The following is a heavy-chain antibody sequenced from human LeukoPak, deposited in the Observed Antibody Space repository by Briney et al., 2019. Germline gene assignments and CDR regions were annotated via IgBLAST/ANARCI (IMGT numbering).Heavy chain of an antibody. J-gene: IGHJ4*02. V-gene: IGHV3-48*03. CDR3: AKVSLDTAMENFDY. D-gene: IGHD5-18*01. CDR2: ISSSGSTI. CDR1: GFTFSSYE. Sequence: PGGSLRLSCAASGFTFSSYEMNWVRQAPGKGLEWVSYISSSGSTIYYADSVKGRFTISRDNSKNTLYLQMNSLRAEDTAVYYCAKVSLDTAMENFDYWGQGTLVTVSS.